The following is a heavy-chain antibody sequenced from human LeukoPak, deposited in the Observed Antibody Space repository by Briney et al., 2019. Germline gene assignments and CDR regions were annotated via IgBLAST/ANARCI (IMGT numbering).Heavy chain of an antibody. CDR1: GGSISSYY. J-gene: IGHJ3*02. CDR2: IYYSGST. V-gene: IGHV4-59*08. D-gene: IGHD4-23*01. Sequence: SETLSLTCTVSGGSISSYYWSWIRQTPGKGLEWIGYIYYSGSTNYNPSLKSRVTISVDTSKNQFSLKLSSVTAADTAVYYCASDYGGNSGEAFDIWGQGTMVTVSS. CDR3: ASDYGGNSGEAFDI.